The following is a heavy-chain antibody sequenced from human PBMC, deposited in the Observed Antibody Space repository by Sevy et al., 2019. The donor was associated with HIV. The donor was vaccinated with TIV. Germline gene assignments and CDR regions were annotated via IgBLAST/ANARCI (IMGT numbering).Heavy chain of an antibody. J-gene: IGHJ5*02. CDR2: IYSGGST. CDR3: AREIYDYVWGSYRYTGNWFDP. D-gene: IGHD3-16*02. Sequence: GESLKISCAASGFTVSSNYMSWVRQAPGKGLEWVSVIYSGGSTYYADSVKGRFTISRDNSKNTLYLQMNSLRAEDTAVYYCAREIYDYVWGSYRYTGNWFDPWGQGTLVTVSS. V-gene: IGHV3-66*02. CDR1: GFTVSSNY.